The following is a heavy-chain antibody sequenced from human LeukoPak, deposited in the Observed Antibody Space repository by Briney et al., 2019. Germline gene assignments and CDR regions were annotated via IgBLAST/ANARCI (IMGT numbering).Heavy chain of an antibody. V-gene: IGHV3-23*01. CDR3: ATSRGYTYGRLDY. J-gene: IGHJ4*02. CDR1: EFTFSNYA. D-gene: IGHD5-18*01. CDR2: ISGSGGST. Sequence: PGGSLRLSCAASEFTFSNYAMSWVRLAPGKGLEWVSAISGSGGSTYYADSVKGRFTISRDNSKNTLYLQMNSLRAEDTAVYYCATSRGYTYGRLDYWGQGTLVTVSS.